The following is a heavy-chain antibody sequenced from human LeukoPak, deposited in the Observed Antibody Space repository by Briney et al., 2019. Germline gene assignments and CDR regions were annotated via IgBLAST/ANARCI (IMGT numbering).Heavy chain of an antibody. D-gene: IGHD3-16*01. V-gene: IGHV4-34*01. Sequence: PSETLSLTCAVYGGSFSGYLWSWIRQPPGKGLEWIGEINHRGSTNYNPSLRGRVTISIDTSKNQFSLKLSSVTAADTAVYYCARRIASAYALDSWGQGTLVTVSS. CDR3: ARRIASAYALDS. CDR2: INHRGST. J-gene: IGHJ4*02. CDR1: GGSFSGYL.